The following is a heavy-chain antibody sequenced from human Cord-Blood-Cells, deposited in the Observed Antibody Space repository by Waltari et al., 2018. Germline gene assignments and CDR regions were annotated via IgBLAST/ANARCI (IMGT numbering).Heavy chain of an antibody. CDR2: IKQDGSEK. CDR3: ARDAQGDY. V-gene: IGHV3-7*05. CDR1: GFTFSSYW. Sequence: EVQLVESGGGLVQPGGSLRLSCAAPGFTFSSYWMSWVRQAPGKGLEWVANIKQDGSEKYYVDSVKGRFTISRDNAKNSLYLQMSSLRAEDTAVYYCARDAQGDYWGQGTLVTVSS. J-gene: IGHJ4*02.